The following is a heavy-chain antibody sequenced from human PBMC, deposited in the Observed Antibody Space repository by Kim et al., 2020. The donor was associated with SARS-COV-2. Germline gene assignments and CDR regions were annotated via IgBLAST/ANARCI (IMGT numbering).Heavy chain of an antibody. J-gene: IGHJ4*02. CDR1: GCTFTSYA. CDR2: IITIFGTA. Sequence: SVKVSCKASGCTFTSYAISWVRQAPGQGLEWMGGIITIFGTANYAQKFQGRVTITADESTSTAYMELSSLRSDDTAVYYCARDLIRGCDRYFYYLGQGTLVTVSS. D-gene: IGHD5-12*01. CDR3: ARDLIRGCDRYFYY. V-gene: IGHV1-69*13.